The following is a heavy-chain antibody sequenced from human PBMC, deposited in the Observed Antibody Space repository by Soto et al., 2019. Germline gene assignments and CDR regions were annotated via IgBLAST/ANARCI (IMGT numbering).Heavy chain of an antibody. J-gene: IGHJ4*02. CDR1: GGTFSSYA. CDR3: ARAHLRYCSSTSCYKTTPSAFDY. Sequence: SVKVSCKASGGTFSSYAISWVRQAPGQGLEWMGGIIPIFGTANYAQKFQGRVTITADESTSTAYMELSSLRSEDTAVYYCARAHLRYCSSTSCYKTTPSAFDYWGQGTLVTVSS. V-gene: IGHV1-69*13. D-gene: IGHD2-2*01. CDR2: IIPIFGTA.